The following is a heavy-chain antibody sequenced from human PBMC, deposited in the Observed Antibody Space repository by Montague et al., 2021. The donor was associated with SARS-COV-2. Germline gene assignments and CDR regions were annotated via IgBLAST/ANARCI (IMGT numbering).Heavy chain of an antibody. CDR3: ATLPSSITIFGVVQGYYFDD. V-gene: IGHV4-39*01. CDR2: KYYSGST. CDR1: GASISSRSYY. Sequence: SETLSLTCTVSGASISSRSYYWGWIRQPPGKGLEWIGFKYYSGSTYYNPTLKSRVTISVDTSKNQLSLKLSSVTAADTAGYHCATLPSSITIFGVVQGYYFDDWGQGTLVTVSS. D-gene: IGHD3-3*01. J-gene: IGHJ4*02.